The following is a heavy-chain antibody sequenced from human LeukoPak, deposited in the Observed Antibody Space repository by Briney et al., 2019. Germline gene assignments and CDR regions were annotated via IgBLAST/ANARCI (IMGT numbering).Heavy chain of an antibody. J-gene: IGHJ4*02. CDR3: ARDFYDSSGSIQGPNY. D-gene: IGHD3-22*01. V-gene: IGHV4-30-4*01. CDR1: GGSISSGDYY. CDR2: IYYSGST. Sequence: SENLSLTCTVSGGSISSGDYYWSWIRQPPGKGLEWIGYIYYSGSTYYNPSLKSRVTISVDTSKNQFSLKLSSVTAADTAVYYCARDFYDSSGSIQGPNYWGQGTLVTVSS.